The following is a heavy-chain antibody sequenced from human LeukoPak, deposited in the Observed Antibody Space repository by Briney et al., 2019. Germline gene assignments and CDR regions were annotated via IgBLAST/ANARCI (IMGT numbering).Heavy chain of an antibody. CDR2: IHHNSSAT. D-gene: IGHD6-13*01. Sequence: SEKVPCKVCGYILTGYYMLWVRRASGRALEWVEWIHHNSSATNYAKKLQDMATKTRDTSIRTAYMELSRLRSDDTAVYYCARGTERAGIAAAGTDYSGERALVTVSS. V-gene: IGHV1-2*02. CDR1: GYILTGYY. CDR3: ARGTERAGIAAAGTDY. J-gene: IGHJ4*02.